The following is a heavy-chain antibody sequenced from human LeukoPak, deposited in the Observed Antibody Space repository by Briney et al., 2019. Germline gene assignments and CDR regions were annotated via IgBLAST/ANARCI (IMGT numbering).Heavy chain of an antibody. J-gene: IGHJ5*02. Sequence: SETLSLTCTVSGGSISSGGYYWSWIRQHPGKGLEWIGYIYYSGSTYYNPSLKSRVTISVDTSKNQFSLKLSSVTAADTAVYYCARHPSYCTNGVCYTRWFDPWGQGTLVTVSS. D-gene: IGHD2-8*01. V-gene: IGHV4-31*03. CDR1: GGSISSGGYY. CDR3: ARHPSYCTNGVCYTRWFDP. CDR2: IYYSGST.